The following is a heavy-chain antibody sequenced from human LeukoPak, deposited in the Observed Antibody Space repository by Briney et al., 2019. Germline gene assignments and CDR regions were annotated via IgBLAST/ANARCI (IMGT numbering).Heavy chain of an antibody. V-gene: IGHV1-18*01. CDR2: IGADSGDTHGDT. D-gene: IGHD2-2*01. CDR1: GYRLRNHG. CDR3: ARDTPDPSVRYCSSTSCATMGAFDI. J-gene: IGHJ3*02. Sequence: ASVKVSCKASGYRLRNHGISWVRQAPGQGLEWMGWIGADSGDTHGDTHYAEKLQGRVTMTTDTSTDTAYMDLRSLTSDDTAVYYCARDTPDPSVRYCSSTSCATMGAFDIWGQGTMVTVSS.